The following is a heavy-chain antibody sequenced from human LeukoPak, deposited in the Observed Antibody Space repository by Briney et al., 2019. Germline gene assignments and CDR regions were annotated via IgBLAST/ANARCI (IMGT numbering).Heavy chain of an antibody. CDR1: GFTFSSYG. V-gene: IGHV3-30*18. CDR2: ISYDGSNK. Sequence: GRSLRLSCAASGFTFSSYGMHWARQAPGKGLEWVAVISYDGSNKYYADSVKGRFTISRDNSKNTLYLQMNSLRAEDTAVYYCAKDDQHYGDYPGWFDPWGQGTLVTVSS. CDR3: AKDDQHYGDYPGWFDP. D-gene: IGHD4-17*01. J-gene: IGHJ5*02.